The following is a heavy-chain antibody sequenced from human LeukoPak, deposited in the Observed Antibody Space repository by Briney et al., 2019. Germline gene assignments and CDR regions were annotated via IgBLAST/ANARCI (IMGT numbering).Heavy chain of an antibody. CDR3: ARASFWESPVNWFDP. CDR1: GYTFTGYY. CDR2: INPKNGGA. Sequence: ASVKVSCKASGYTFTGYYIHWVRQAPGQGLEWMGWINPKNGGANYAPRFRGRVTMTRDRSTSTVYMELTRLTSDDTAVYYCARASFWESPVNWFDPWGQGTLVTVSS. V-gene: IGHV1-2*07. J-gene: IGHJ5*02. D-gene: IGHD3-16*01.